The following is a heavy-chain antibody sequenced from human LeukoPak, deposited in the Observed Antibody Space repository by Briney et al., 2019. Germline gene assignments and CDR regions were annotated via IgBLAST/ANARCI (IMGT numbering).Heavy chain of an antibody. CDR2: MNSDGSTT. Sequence: PGGSLRLSCAASGFTFSSYWMHWVRQAPGKGLAWVSRMNSDGSTTSYADSVKGRFTISRDNAKNTLYLQMNSLRAEDTAVYYCARVFVYDSLSDLDYWGQGTLVAVSS. CDR3: ARVFVYDSLSDLDY. V-gene: IGHV3-74*01. D-gene: IGHD5/OR15-5a*01. CDR1: GFTFSSYW. J-gene: IGHJ4*02.